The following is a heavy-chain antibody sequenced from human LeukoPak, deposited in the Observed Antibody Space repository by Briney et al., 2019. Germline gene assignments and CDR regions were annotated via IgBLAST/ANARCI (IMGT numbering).Heavy chain of an antibody. CDR1: GYTLTELS. J-gene: IGHJ4*02. D-gene: IGHD6-19*01. V-gene: IGHV1-69*13. CDR2: IIPIFGTA. CDR3: ARGGALAVAGTLLFDY. Sequence: SVKVSCKVSGYTLTELSMHWVRQAPGQGLEWMGGIIPIFGTANYAQKFQGRVTITADESTSTAYMELSSLRSEDTAVYYCARGGALAVAGTLLFDYWGQGTLVTVSS.